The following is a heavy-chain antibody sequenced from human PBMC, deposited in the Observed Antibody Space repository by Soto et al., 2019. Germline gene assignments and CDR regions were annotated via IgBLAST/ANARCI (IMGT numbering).Heavy chain of an antibody. CDR3: TTLGPVVVTSPDI. D-gene: IGHD3-22*01. J-gene: IGHJ3*02. CDR1: GFTFRNAW. V-gene: IGHV3-15*01. Sequence: EVQLVESGGGLVKPGGSLRLSCAASGFTFRNAWMSWVRQAPGKGLEWVGRIKSKTDGGTTDYAEPVKGRFTISRDDSKNTLYLQMNSLKTEDTAVYYCTTLGPVVVTSPDIWGQGTMVTVSS. CDR2: IKSKTDGGTT.